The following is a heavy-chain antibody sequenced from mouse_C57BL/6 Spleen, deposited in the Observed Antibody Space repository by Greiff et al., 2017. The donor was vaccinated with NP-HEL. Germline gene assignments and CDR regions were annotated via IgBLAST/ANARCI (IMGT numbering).Heavy chain of an antibody. CDR3: ARDRDYGYFDY. Sequence: EVKLMESEGGLVQPGSSMKLSCTASGFTFSDYYMAWVRQVPEKGLEWVANINYDGSSTYYLDSLKSRFIISRDNAKNILYLQMSSLKSEDTATYYCARDRDYGYFDYWGQGTTLTVSS. D-gene: IGHD2-4*01. V-gene: IGHV5-16*01. CDR2: INYDGSST. J-gene: IGHJ2*01. CDR1: GFTFSDYY.